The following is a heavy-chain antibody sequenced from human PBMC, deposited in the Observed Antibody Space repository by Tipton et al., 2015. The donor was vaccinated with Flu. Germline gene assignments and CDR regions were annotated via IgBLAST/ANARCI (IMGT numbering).Heavy chain of an antibody. D-gene: IGHD1-26*01. V-gene: IGHV4-39*01. Sequence: TLSLTCTVSGGSISSSRYCWGWIRQPPGKGLEWIGNIYYSGPTYYNPSLKSRVTISVDTSKNQFSLKPSSVTAADTAVYYCARVSGTYYGDEDFWGQGTLVTVSS. CDR1: GGSISSSRYC. CDR3: ARVSGTYYGDEDF. J-gene: IGHJ4*02. CDR2: IYYSGPT.